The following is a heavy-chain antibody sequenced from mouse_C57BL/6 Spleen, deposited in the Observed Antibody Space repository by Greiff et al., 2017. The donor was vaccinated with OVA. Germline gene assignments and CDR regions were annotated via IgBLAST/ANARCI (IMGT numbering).Heavy chain of an antibody. V-gene: IGHV1-80*01. Sequence: QVQLQQSGAELVKPGASVKISCKASGYAFSSYWMNWVKQRPGKGLEWIGQIYPGDGDTNYNGKFKGTATLTADKSSSTAYMQLSSLTSEDSAVYFCARGDYYYGSSYYFDYWGQGTTLTVSS. CDR1: GYAFSSYW. CDR2: IYPGDGDT. CDR3: ARGDYYYGSSYYFDY. J-gene: IGHJ2*01. D-gene: IGHD1-1*01.